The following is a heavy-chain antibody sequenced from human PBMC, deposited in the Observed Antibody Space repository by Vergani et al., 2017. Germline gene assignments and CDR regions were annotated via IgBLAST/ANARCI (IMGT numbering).Heavy chain of an antibody. CDR3: ARLWYYYGSGEMIDYYGMDV. Sequence: EVQLVQSGAEVKKPGESLRISCEGSGYSFTSYWIRWVRQMPGKGLEWMGRIDPSDSYTNYRPSFQGHVTISADKSISTAYLQWSSLKASDTATYDCARLWYYYGSGEMIDYYGMDVWGQGTTVTVSS. J-gene: IGHJ6*02. D-gene: IGHD3-10*01. CDR2: IDPSDSYT. V-gene: IGHV5-10-1*01. CDR1: GYSFTSYW.